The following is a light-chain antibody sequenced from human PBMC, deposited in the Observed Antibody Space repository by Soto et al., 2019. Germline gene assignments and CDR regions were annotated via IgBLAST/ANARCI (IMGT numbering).Light chain of an antibody. CDR3: QQRYHWPPLT. V-gene: IGKV3-11*01. J-gene: IGKJ4*01. CDR1: QSVXXY. CDR2: DAT. Sequence: EIVLTQSPVTLSLSPGDTATLSCRASQSVXXYXAWYQQKPGQAPRLLIYDATIRASGIPARFSGSGSGTXXXXXISXXEPXDFAVYYCQQRYHWPPLTFGGGTKVEVK.